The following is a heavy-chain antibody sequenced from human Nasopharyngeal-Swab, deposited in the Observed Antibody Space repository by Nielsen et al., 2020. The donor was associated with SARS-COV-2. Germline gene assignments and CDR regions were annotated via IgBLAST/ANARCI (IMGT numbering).Heavy chain of an antibody. J-gene: IGHJ4*02. V-gene: IGHV3-7*03. CDR2: INRDGNEK. CDR3: TRSIDS. CDR1: GFTFNDFW. Sequence: GESLKISCVVSGFTFNDFWMTWVRQAPGKGLEWVATINRDGNEKKYLDSVRGRFTISRDNTNNLLYLQMNSPRAEDTAVYYCTRSIDSWGQGILVTVSS.